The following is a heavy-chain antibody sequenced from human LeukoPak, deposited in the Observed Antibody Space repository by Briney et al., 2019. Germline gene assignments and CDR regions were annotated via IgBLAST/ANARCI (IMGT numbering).Heavy chain of an antibody. J-gene: IGHJ4*02. V-gene: IGHV3-48*03. CDR2: ISSSDSTT. CDR3: SLLAVASPQDY. CDR1: GFSFSTYE. Sequence: PGGSLRLSCAASGFSFSTYEMHWVRQAPGKGLEWVSDISSSDSTTYYADSVRGRFTTSRDNAKNLLYLQMHSLRAEDTAIYYCSLLAVASPQDYWGQGTPVTLSS. D-gene: IGHD6-19*01.